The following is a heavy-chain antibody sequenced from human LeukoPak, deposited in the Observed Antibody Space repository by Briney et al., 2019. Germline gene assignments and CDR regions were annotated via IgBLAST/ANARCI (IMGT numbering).Heavy chain of an antibody. D-gene: IGHD2/OR15-2a*01. CDR1: GFTFSNYG. V-gene: IGHV3-33*01. J-gene: IGHJ4*02. CDR3: ARGLIDAPIVSAD. CDR2: IWYDGSNK. Sequence: GGSLRLSCAASGFTFSNYGMLWVSQAPGKGLEWVAVIWYDGSNKYYADSVKGRFTISRDNPKNTLYLQMNSLRAEDTAVYYCARGLIDAPIVSADWGQGTLVTVSS.